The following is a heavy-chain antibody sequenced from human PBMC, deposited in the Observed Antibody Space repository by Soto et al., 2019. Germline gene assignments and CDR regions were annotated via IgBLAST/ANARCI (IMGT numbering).Heavy chain of an antibody. CDR3: ARGPVVVAAIKRSFSWFDP. Sequence: GASVKVSCKASGYTFTGYYIHWVRQAPGQGLEWMGWINPNSGGTNYAQKFQGWVTMTRDTSISTAYMELSRLRSDDTAVYYCARGPVVVAAIKRSFSWFDPWGQRTLVTVSS. J-gene: IGHJ5*02. V-gene: IGHV1-2*04. CDR2: INPNSGGT. D-gene: IGHD2-15*01. CDR1: GYTFTGYY.